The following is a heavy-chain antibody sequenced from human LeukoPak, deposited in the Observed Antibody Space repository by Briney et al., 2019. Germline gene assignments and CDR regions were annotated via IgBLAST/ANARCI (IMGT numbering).Heavy chain of an antibody. J-gene: IGHJ6*02. CDR2: INHSGST. D-gene: IGHD3-3*01. CDR3: ARGLRFLVV. V-gene: IGHV4-34*01. CDR1: GGSFSGYY. Sequence: PSETLSLTRAVYGGSFSGYYWSWIRQPPGKGLEWIGEINHSGSTNYNPSLKSRVTISVDTSKNQFSLKLSFVTAADTAVYYCARGLRFLVVWGQGTTVTVSS.